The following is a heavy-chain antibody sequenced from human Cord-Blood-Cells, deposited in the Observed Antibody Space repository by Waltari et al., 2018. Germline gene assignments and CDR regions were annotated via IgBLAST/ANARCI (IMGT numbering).Heavy chain of an antibody. D-gene: IGHD1-1*01. J-gene: IGHJ6*02. CDR3: TRDSRYSRKGSYGMDV. CDR1: GGSISSHY. CDR2: IYYSGRP. V-gene: IGHV4-59*11. Sequence: QVQLQESGPGLVKPSETLSLTCTVSGGSISSHYWSWIRQPPGKGLEWVGYIYYSGRPNSSPSLRSRVPIAVDTSKNQCSLKLSSVTAADTAVYYCTRDSRYSRKGSYGMDVWGQGTTVTVSS.